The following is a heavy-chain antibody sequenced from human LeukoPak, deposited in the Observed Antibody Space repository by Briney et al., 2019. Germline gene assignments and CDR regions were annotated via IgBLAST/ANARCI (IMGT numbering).Heavy chain of an antibody. V-gene: IGHV1-2*02. CDR2: INPNSGGT. Sequence: ASVKVSCKASGYTFTGYYMHWVRQAPGQGLEWMGWINPNSGGTNYAQKFQGRVTMTRDTSISTAYMELSRLRSDDTAVYYCARDGDYDILTGFDYWGQGTLVTVSP. J-gene: IGHJ4*02. CDR1: GYTFTGYY. CDR3: ARDGDYDILTGFDY. D-gene: IGHD3-9*01.